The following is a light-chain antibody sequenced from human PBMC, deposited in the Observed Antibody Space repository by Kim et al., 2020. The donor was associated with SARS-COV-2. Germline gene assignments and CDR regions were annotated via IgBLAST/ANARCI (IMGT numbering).Light chain of an antibody. CDR1: SSNIGSDY. CDR3: ASWDDSLSGLV. V-gene: IGLV1-47*01. CDR2: RNN. Sequence: ELTQPPSASGTPGQRVTISCSGSSSNIGSDYAYWYQHLPGTAPKVLIYRNNQRPSGVPDRFSGSKSDTSASLAISGLRSEDEGDYYCASWDDSLSGLVFGGGTQLTVL. J-gene: IGLJ2*01.